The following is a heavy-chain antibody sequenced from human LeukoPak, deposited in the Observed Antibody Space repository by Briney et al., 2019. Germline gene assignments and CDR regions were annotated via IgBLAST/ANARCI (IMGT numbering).Heavy chain of an antibody. Sequence: ASVKVSCKASGYTFTSYDINWVRQATGQGLEWMGWMNPNSGNTGYAQKLQGRVTMTTDTSTSTAYMELRSLRSDDTAVYYCARDLNQPNCGGDCSPRYFDLWGRGTLVTVSS. CDR1: GYTFTSYD. J-gene: IGHJ2*01. CDR3: ARDLNQPNCGGDCSPRYFDL. D-gene: IGHD2-21*01. V-gene: IGHV1-8*01. CDR2: MNPNSGNT.